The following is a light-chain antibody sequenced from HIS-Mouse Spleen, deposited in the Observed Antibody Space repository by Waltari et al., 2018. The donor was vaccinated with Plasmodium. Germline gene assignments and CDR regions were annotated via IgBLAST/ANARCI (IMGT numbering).Light chain of an antibody. Sequence: QSALTQPASVSGSPGQSITISCTGTSSDVGSYNLVSWYQQHPGKAPQLMIYEGIKRPSGVVNRFSGSKSGNTASLTISGLQAEDEADYYCCSYAGSSTFVVFGGGTKLTVL. J-gene: IGLJ2*01. V-gene: IGLV2-23*03. CDR2: EGI. CDR3: CSYAGSSTFVV. CDR1: SSDVGSYNL.